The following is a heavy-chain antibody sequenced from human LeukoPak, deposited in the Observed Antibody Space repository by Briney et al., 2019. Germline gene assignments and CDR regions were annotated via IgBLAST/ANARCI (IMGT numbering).Heavy chain of an antibody. V-gene: IGHV5-51*01. CDR1: GYSFTSYW. Sequence: GESLKISCKGSGYSFTSYWIGWVRQMPGKGLEWMGIIYPGDSDTRYSPSFQGQVTISADKSISTAYLQWSSLKASDAAMYYCASVYGDKRGGAEFDYWGQGTLVTVSS. D-gene: IGHD4-17*01. J-gene: IGHJ4*02. CDR2: IYPGDSDT. CDR3: ASVYGDKRGGAEFDY.